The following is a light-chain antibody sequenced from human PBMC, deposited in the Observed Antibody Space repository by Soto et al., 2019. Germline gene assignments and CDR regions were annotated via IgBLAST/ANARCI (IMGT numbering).Light chain of an antibody. CDR1: QSVSSSY. J-gene: IGKJ1*01. CDR2: GAS. CDR3: QHYDTSPTWT. Sequence: EVVLTQSPGSLSLSPGERLTLSCRASQSVSSSYLAWYQQKPGQAPRLLIYGASSRATGIPDRFSGSGSGTDFTLTISKLEPEDFAVYYCQHYDTSPTWTFGQGTKVEIK. V-gene: IGKV3-20*01.